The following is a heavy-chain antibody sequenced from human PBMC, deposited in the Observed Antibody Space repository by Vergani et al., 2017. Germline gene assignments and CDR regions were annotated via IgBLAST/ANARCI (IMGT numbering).Heavy chain of an antibody. D-gene: IGHD5/OR15-5a*01. CDR1: GYTFTDHY. Sequence: EVQLVQSGAEVKKPGATMKISCKVSGYTFTDHYMHWVKQAPGKGLEWMGLVDPEDGETIYAEKFKGRVTIAADTSTDTAHLELSSLRSEDTAGYYCATPQAVSTGGIEVWGRGTTVIVSS. V-gene: IGHV1-69-2*01. J-gene: IGHJ6*02. CDR3: ATPQAVSTGGIEV. CDR2: VDPEDGET.